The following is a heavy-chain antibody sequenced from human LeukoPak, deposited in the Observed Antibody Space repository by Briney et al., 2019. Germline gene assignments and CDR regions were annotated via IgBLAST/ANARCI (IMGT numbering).Heavy chain of an antibody. J-gene: IGHJ4*02. CDR1: GFTFSSYG. D-gene: IGHD7-27*01. CDR3: GRKTGVTGEAFDC. V-gene: IGHV3-7*03. CDR2: IKVDGSEK. Sequence: PGRSLRLSCAASGFTFSSYGMHWVRQAPGKGLEWVANIKVDGSEKYYLDSVKGRFTISRDNAKNSVYLQMNSLRTEDTAVYYCGRKTGVTGEAFDCWGQGTLVTVSS.